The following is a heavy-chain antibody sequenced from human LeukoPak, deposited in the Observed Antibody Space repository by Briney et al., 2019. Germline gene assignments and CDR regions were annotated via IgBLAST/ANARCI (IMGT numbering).Heavy chain of an antibody. CDR3: AREAPDYGSGSYYFDY. J-gene: IGHJ4*02. CDR1: GGSISSYY. V-gene: IGHV4-59*01. Sequence: SETLSLTCTVSGGSISSYYWSWIRQPPGKGLEWIGYICYSGSTNYNPSLKSRVTISVDTSKNQFSLKLSSVTAADTAVYYCAREAPDYGSGSYYFDYWGQGTLVTVSS. D-gene: IGHD3-10*01. CDR2: ICYSGST.